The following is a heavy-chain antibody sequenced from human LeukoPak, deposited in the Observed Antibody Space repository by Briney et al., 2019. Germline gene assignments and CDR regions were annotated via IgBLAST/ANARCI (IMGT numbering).Heavy chain of an antibody. J-gene: IGHJ4*02. V-gene: IGHV4-59*10. Sequence: LNGRIYTSGSTNYNPSLKSRVTMSVDTSKNQFSLKPTSVTAADTAVYYCARSSGVACHFDYWGQGTLVTVSS. CDR2: IYTSGST. D-gene: IGHD3-3*01. CDR3: ARSSGVACHFDY.